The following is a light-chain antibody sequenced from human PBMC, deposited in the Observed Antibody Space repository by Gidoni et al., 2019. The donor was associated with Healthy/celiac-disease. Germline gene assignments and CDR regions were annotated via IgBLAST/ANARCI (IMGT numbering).Light chain of an antibody. Sequence: QSALTQPRSVSGSPGQSVTISCTGTSSDVGGYNYVSWYQQHPGKAPKLMSYDVSTRPSGVPDRFSGSKSGNAAALTISGRQAEDEADYYCCSYAGSYTWVFGGGTKLTVL. J-gene: IGLJ3*02. CDR3: CSYAGSYTWV. CDR2: DVS. CDR1: SSDVGGYNY. V-gene: IGLV2-11*01.